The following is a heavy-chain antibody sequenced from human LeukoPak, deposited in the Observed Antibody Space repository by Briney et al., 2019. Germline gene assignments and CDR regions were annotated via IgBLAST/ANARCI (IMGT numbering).Heavy chain of an antibody. D-gene: IGHD4-11*01. CDR3: ARHPSCTTVTHFSFDD. V-gene: IGHV4-39*01. CDR1: GGSISTSSYQ. J-gene: IGHJ4*01. CDR2: MYYSGST. Sequence: PSETLSLTCTVSGGSISTSSYQWAWIRQPPGNGLEWIGSMYYSGSTYYNPSLKSRVTMSADTSKNQLSLKLSSVTAADTAVYFCARHPSCTTVTHFSFDDWGQGILVTVSS.